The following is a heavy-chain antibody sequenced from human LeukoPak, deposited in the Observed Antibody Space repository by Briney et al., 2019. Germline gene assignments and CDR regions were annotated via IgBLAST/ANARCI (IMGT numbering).Heavy chain of an antibody. CDR2: ISSSSSTI. CDR1: GFTFSSYS. D-gene: IGHD3-10*01. V-gene: IGHV3-48*04. J-gene: IGHJ3*02. Sequence: GGSLRLSCAASGFTFSSYSMTWVRQAPGKGLEWVSYISSSSSTIYYADSVKGRFTISRDNAKNSLYLQMNSLRAEDTAVYYCARTRIWFGELSDAFDIWGQGTMVTVSS. CDR3: ARTRIWFGELSDAFDI.